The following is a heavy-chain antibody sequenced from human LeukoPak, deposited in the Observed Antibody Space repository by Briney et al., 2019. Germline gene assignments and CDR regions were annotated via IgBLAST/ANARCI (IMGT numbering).Heavy chain of an antibody. CDR2: ISSSTSHI. Sequence: GGSLRLSCAASGFTFSDYSMNWVGQAPGKGLEWVSSISSSTSHIFYADSMKGRFTISRDNAKNSLYLQMNSLRAEDTAVYYCARVLSAAMWGGMDVWGQGTTVTVSS. CDR1: GFTFSDYS. CDR3: ARVLSAAMWGGMDV. V-gene: IGHV3-21*01. J-gene: IGHJ6*02. D-gene: IGHD2-2*01.